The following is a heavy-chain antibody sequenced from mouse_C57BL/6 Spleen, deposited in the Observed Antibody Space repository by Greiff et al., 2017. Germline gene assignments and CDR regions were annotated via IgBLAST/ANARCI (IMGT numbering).Heavy chain of an antibody. Sequence: VQLKESGPELVKPGASVKIYCKASGYTFTDYYMNWVKQSHGKSLEWIGDINPNNGGTSYNQKFKGKATLTVDKSSSPAYMELRSQTSEDSAVYYCARESFTKGFAYWGQGTLVTVSA. CDR1: GYTFTDYY. CDR2: INPNNGGT. J-gene: IGHJ3*01. CDR3: ARESFTKGFAY. V-gene: IGHV1-26*01. D-gene: IGHD1-1*01.